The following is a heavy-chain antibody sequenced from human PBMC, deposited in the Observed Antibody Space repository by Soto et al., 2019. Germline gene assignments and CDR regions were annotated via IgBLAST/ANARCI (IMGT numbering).Heavy chain of an antibody. V-gene: IGHV1-2*02. CDR2: INPNSGGT. CDR3: ARGDFDRSGNYNAGWFAP. Sequence: QVQLVQSGAEVKKPGASVKVSCKASGYTFTACYMHWLRQAPGQGLEWMGWINPNSGGTNYAQRFQGRVTVTNDTSMSTTYMELSSLGSDDTAVYYCARGDFDRSGNYNAGWFAPWGQGTLVTVSS. D-gene: IGHD3-22*01. J-gene: IGHJ5*02. CDR1: GYTFTACY.